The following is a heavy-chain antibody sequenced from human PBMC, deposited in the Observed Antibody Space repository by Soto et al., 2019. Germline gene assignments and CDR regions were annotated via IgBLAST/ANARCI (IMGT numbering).Heavy chain of an antibody. CDR1: GGSISSSSYY. V-gene: IGHV4-39*01. Sequence: QLQLQESGPGLVKPSETLSLTCTVSGGSISSSSYYWGWIRQPPGKGLEWIGSIYYSGSTYYNPSLKSRVTISVDTSKNQFSLKLSSVTAADTAVYYCARHEFENWFDPWGQGTLVTVSS. CDR2: IYYSGST. CDR3: ARHEFENWFDP. J-gene: IGHJ5*02.